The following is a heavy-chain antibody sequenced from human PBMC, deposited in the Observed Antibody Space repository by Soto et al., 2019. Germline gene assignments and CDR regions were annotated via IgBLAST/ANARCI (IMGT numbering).Heavy chain of an antibody. CDR1: GGSISSYY. J-gene: IGHJ5*02. Sequence: PSETLSLTCTVSGGSISSYYWSWIRQPPGKGLEWIGYIYYSGSTNYNPSLKSRVTISVDTSKNQFSLKLSSVTAADTAVYYCARGTTYGDHSDWFDPWGQGTLVTVSS. D-gene: IGHD4-17*01. CDR3: ARGTTYGDHSDWFDP. CDR2: IYYSGST. V-gene: IGHV4-59*01.